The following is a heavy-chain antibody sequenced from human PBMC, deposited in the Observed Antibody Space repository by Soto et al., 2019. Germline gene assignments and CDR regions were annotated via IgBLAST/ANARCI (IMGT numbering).Heavy chain of an antibody. D-gene: IGHD1-26*01. CDR1: GFTVSSNY. CDR2: SYSGGST. Sequence: GGSLSLSGAASGFTVSSNYMSGVRQAPGKGLEWVAVSYSGGSTYYADSVKGRFTISRDNSKNTLDLQMNSMRAEATTRYYYGRETAYSGPYGTFPYYYYYGMDVWGQGTTVTVSS. V-gene: IGHV3-53*01. J-gene: IGHJ6*02. CDR3: GRETAYSGPYGTFPYYYYYGMDV.